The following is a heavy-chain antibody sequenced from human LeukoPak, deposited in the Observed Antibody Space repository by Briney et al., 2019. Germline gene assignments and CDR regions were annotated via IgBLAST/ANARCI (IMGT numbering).Heavy chain of an antibody. V-gene: IGHV1-18*01. CDR3: ARDRGYGSGSYLDN. Sequence: GASVKVSCKASGYTFTSYSISWVRQAPGQGLEWMGWISTYNGNTNYAQKLQGRVTMTTDTSTSTAYMELRSLRSDDTAVYYCARDRGYGSGSYLDNWGQGTLVTVSS. CDR1: GYTFTSYS. CDR2: ISTYNGNT. D-gene: IGHD3-10*01. J-gene: IGHJ4*02.